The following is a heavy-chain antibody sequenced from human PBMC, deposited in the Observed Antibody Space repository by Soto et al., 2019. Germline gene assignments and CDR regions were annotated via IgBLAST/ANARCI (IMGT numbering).Heavy chain of an antibody. V-gene: IGHV1-46*01. CDR1: GYTFTSYY. Sequence: GASVKVSCKASGYTFTSYYMHWVLQAPGQGLEWMGIINPSGGSTSYAQKFQGRVTMTRDTSTSTVYMELSSLRSEDTAVYYCARDSVYGGNVGYYYYYGMDVWGQGTTVTVSS. CDR2: INPSGGST. J-gene: IGHJ6*02. CDR3: ARDSVYGGNVGYYYYYGMDV. D-gene: IGHD2-15*01.